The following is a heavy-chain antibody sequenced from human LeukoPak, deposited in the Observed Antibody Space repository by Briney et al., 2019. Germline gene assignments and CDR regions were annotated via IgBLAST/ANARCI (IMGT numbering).Heavy chain of an antibody. CDR1: GYTFTSYY. D-gene: IGHD6-13*01. J-gene: IGHJ4*02. Sequence: GASVKVSFKASGYTFTSYYMHWVRQAPGQGLEWMAKINPSGGSTNYAQTFQGRVTMTRDTSTSTVYMELSSLRSEDTAVYYCARVRFTYTSSLAVFDYWGQGTLVTVSS. CDR2: INPSGGST. CDR3: ARVRFTYTSSLAVFDY. V-gene: IGHV1-46*01.